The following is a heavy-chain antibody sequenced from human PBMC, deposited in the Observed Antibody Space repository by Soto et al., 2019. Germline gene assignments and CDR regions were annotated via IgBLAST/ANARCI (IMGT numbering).Heavy chain of an antibody. CDR2: IGGSGGST. CDR3: AKDWIAGRPSGDYFDY. Sequence: GGSLRLSCAASGFTFSSYTMSWVRQAQGKGLEWGSAIGGSGGSTYYAGSVKCRFTISRDNSKNTRYLQMNSLRGEDTAVYSCAKDWIAGRPSGDYFDYWGQGTLVKVSS. J-gene: IGHJ4*02. D-gene: IGHD6-6*01. CDR1: GFTFSSYT. V-gene: IGHV3-23*01.